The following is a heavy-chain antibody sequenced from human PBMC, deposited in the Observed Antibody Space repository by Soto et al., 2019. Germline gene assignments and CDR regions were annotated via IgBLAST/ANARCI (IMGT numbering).Heavy chain of an antibody. D-gene: IGHD2-15*01. CDR2: ISPSSGHI. CDR3: WGCSGGACHKNYGMDV. V-gene: IGHV3-21*06. J-gene: IGHJ6*02. Sequence: EVHLVESGGGLVKPGGSLRLSCAVSGFTFSSCTMNWVRQAPGKGLEWVSSISPSSGHIYYADSVKGRFTISRDNAKISLFLQMSSVRGEDTAVYYCWGCSGGACHKNYGMDVWGQGTTVTVSS. CDR1: GFTFSSCT.